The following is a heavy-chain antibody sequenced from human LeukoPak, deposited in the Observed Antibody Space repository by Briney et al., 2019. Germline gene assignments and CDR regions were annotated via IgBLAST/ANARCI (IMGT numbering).Heavy chain of an antibody. CDR3: ASTGYCSGGSCSYYYDSSGYVDY. Sequence: QPGGSLRLSCAASGFTFSSYGMHWVRQAPGKGLEWVGFIRYDGSNKHYADSVKGRFTISRDNSKNTLYLQMNSLRAEDTAVYYCASTGYCSGGSCSYYYDSSGYVDYWGQGTLVTVSP. J-gene: IGHJ4*02. CDR1: GFTFSSYG. D-gene: IGHD2-15*01. CDR2: IRYDGSNK. V-gene: IGHV3-30*02.